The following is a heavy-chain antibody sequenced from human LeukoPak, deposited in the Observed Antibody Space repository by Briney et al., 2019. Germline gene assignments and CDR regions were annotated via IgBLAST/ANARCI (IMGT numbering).Heavy chain of an antibody. CDR2: ISSGTTI. J-gene: IGHJ6*03. CDR3: ARVMSRGGYYESWAGNYYYYYMDV. CDR1: GLSFSDYY. D-gene: IGHD3-3*01. Sequence: PGGSLRLSCAVSGLSFSDYYISWIRQAPGKGLECVSYISSGTTIYYADSVRGRFTISRDNAKKSVYLQMNSLRVEDTAVYFCARVMSRGGYYESWAGNYYYYYMDVWGKGTTVTVSS. V-gene: IGHV3-11*04.